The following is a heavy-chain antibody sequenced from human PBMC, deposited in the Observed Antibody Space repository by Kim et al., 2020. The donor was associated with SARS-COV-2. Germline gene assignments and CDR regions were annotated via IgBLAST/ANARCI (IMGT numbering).Heavy chain of an antibody. J-gene: IGHJ6*02. V-gene: IGHV5-51*01. CDR1: GYSFTSYW. D-gene: IGHD6-19*01. CDR2: IYPGDSDT. CDR3: ARQKSIAVAGPENMDV. Sequence: GESLKISCKGSGYSFTSYWIGWVRQMPGKGLEWMGIIYPGDSDTRYSPSFQGQVTISADKSISTAYLQWSSLKASDTAMYYCARQKSIAVAGPENMDVWGQGTTVTVSS.